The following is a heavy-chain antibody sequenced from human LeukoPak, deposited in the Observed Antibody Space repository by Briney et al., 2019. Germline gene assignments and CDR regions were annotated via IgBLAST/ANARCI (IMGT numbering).Heavy chain of an antibody. J-gene: IGHJ6*03. CDR3: ARSYTDDYYYMDV. D-gene: IGHD5-18*01. V-gene: IGHV1-2*02. Sequence: ASVKVSCKASGYTFTGYYMHWVRQAPGQGLEWMGWINPNSGGTNYAQKFQGRVTMTRDTSISTAYMELSRLRSDDTAVYYRARSYTDDYYYMDVWGKGTTVTISS. CDR2: INPNSGGT. CDR1: GYTFTGYY.